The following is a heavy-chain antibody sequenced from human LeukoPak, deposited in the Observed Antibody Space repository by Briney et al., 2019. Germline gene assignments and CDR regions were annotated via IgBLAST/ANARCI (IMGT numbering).Heavy chain of an antibody. D-gene: IGHD2-2*01. CDR3: ARQVRVVVPAATPWFDP. Sequence: SETLSLTCTVSGGSFSSYYWSWVRQPPGKGLEWVGYIYCSGSTNYDPSLKSRVTISVDTSKNQFSLKLSSVTAADTAVYYCARQVRVVVPAATPWFDPWGQGTLVTVSS. J-gene: IGHJ5*02. CDR1: GGSFSSYY. V-gene: IGHV4-59*08. CDR2: IYCSGST.